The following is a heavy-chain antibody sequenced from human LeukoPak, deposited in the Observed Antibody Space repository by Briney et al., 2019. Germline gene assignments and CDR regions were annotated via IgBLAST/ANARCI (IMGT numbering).Heavy chain of an antibody. CDR3: ARAGYSNYFDY. Sequence: GGSLRLSCVASGFTFSNYGAHWVRQAPGKGLEWVTFMQYDGSVEFYADSVKGRFTISRDNSKNTLYLQMNSLRAEDTAVYYCARAGYSNYFDYWGQGTLVTVSS. J-gene: IGHJ4*02. CDR1: GFTFSNYG. CDR2: MQYDGSVE. D-gene: IGHD4-11*01. V-gene: IGHV3-30*02.